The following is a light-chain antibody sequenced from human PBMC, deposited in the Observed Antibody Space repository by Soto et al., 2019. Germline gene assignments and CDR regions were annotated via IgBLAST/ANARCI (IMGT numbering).Light chain of an antibody. J-gene: IGKJ4*01. CDR3: QQYGSSPLT. CDR1: QSVSSSY. Sequence: EIVLTQSPGTLSLSPGERATLSCRASQSVSSSYLAWYQQKPGQAPRLLIYGASSRATGIPDRFSGSGSGTHFTLTIRTLEPEEFSVYFCQQYGSSPLTFGGGTKVEIK. V-gene: IGKV3-20*01. CDR2: GAS.